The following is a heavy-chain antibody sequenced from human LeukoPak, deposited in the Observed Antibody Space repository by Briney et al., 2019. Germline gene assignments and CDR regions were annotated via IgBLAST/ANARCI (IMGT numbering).Heavy chain of an antibody. V-gene: IGHV4-59*01. Sequence: SETLSLTCTVSGGSLSSYYWSWIRQPPGKGLEWIGYIYYSGSTNYNPSLMSRVTTSVDTSKNQFSLKLSSVTAADTAVYYCARDLNYYFDYWGQGTLVTVSS. CDR2: IYYSGST. CDR3: ARDLNYYFDY. D-gene: IGHD1-1*01. J-gene: IGHJ4*02. CDR1: GGSLSSYY.